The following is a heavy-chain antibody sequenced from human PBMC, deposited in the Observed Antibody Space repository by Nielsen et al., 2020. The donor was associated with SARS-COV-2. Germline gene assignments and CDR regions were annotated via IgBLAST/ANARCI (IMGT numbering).Heavy chain of an antibody. V-gene: IGHV3-53*01. CDR3: ARDLRRATFDY. D-gene: IGHD2-15*01. Sequence: GGSLRLSCAASGFTVSSNYMSWVRQAPGKGLEWVSVIYSGGSTYYADSVKGRFTISRDNAKNSLYLQMNSLRAEDTAVYYCARDLRRATFDYWGQGTLVTVSS. J-gene: IGHJ4*02. CDR1: GFTVSSNY. CDR2: IYSGGST.